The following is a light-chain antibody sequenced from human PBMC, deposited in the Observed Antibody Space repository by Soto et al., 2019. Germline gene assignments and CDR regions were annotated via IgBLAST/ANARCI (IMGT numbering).Light chain of an antibody. CDR2: DAS. CDR1: QSVSSY. CDR3: QQYGSSPPIT. V-gene: IGKV3-20*01. J-gene: IGKJ1*01. Sequence: EIVLTQSPGTLSLSPGEGATLSCRASQSVSSYLAWYQQKPGQAPRLLIYDASNRATGIPDRFSGSGSGTDFTLTISRLEPEDFAVYYCQQYGSSPPITFGQGTKVDI.